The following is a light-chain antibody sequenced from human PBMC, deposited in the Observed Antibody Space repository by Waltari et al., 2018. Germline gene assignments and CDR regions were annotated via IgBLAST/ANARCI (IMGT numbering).Light chain of an antibody. CDR3: SAFAGSNKFGV. J-gene: IGLJ3*02. V-gene: IGLV2-8*01. CDR2: DVN. CDR1: SRDIGGRNF. Sequence: QSALTQPPSASGSPGQSVTISCTGTSRDIGGRNFVSWYQQRPGKAPRFLIYDVNKRPSGVSDRFSGSKSGNTASLTVSGLQPDDEATYYCSAFAGSNKFGVFGGGTKLTVL.